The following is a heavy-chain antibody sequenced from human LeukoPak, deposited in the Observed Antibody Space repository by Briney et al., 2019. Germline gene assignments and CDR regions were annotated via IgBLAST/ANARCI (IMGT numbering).Heavy chain of an antibody. V-gene: IGHV4-59*08. CDR2: IYYSGST. Sequence: SETLSLTCTVSGDSISRYYWSWIRQPPGKGLEWIGYIYYSGSTDYNPSLKSRVTISIDTSKNQFSLNQFSLKLSSVTAADTAVYYCARHVGKLPFDYWGQGILVTVSS. CDR1: GDSISRYY. CDR3: ARHVGKLPFDY. J-gene: IGHJ4*02. D-gene: IGHD1-1*01.